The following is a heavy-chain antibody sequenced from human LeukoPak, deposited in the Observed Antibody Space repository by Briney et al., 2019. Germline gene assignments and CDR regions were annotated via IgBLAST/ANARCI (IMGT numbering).Heavy chain of an antibody. D-gene: IGHD6-13*01. V-gene: IGHV4-59*12. Sequence: SETLSLTCTVSGGSISSYYWSWIRQPPGKGLEWIGYIYYSGSTYYNPSLKSRVTISVDTSKNQFSLKLSSVTAADTAVYYCARGGEAAAGIFDYWGQGTLVTVSS. CDR2: IYYSGST. CDR3: ARGGEAAAGIFDY. J-gene: IGHJ4*02. CDR1: GGSISSYY.